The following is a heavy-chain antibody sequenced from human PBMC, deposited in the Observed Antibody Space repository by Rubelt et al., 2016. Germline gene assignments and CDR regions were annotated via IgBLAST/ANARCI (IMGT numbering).Heavy chain of an antibody. CDR3: AKTYRWELLRGRPNWFDS. V-gene: IGHV3-53*01. CDR2: IYTAGST. Sequence: EVQLVESGGGLIQPGGSLRLSCAASGFTVISNYMSWVRQAPGKGLEWVSVIYTAGSTFYADSVQGRFTISRDNSKNTLYLQRNSLRVEDTAIYYCAKTYRWELLRGRPNWFDSWGQGTLVTVSS. D-gene: IGHD1-26*01. CDR1: GFTVISNY. J-gene: IGHJ5*01.